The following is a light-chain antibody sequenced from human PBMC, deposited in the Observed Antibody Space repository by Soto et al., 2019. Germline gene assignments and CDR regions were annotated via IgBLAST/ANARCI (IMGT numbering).Light chain of an antibody. CDR1: SSDIGGYND. CDR3: SSYTSSVAHV. Sequence: QSALTQPASVSGSPGQSITIPCTGTSSDIGGYNDVSWYQQHPGKAPKLMTYEVSHRPSGISNRFSGSKSGNTASLTISGLQAEDEADYYCSSYTSSVAHVFGTGTKLTVL. V-gene: IGLV2-14*01. CDR2: EVS. J-gene: IGLJ1*01.